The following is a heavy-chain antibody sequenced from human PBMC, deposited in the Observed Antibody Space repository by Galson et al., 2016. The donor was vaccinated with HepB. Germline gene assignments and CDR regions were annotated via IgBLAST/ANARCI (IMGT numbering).Heavy chain of an antibody. D-gene: IGHD5-12*01. CDR3: ARVRSGYSGYANPYYYGMDV. CDR2: TYYRSKWYN. CDR1: GDSVSSKSAA. J-gene: IGHJ6*02. Sequence: CAISGDSVSSKSAAWNWIRHSPSRGLEWLGRTYYRSKWYNDYALSVKSRITINPDTSKNRFSLQLNSVTPEDTAVYYCARVRSGYSGYANPYYYGMDVWGQGTTVTVSS. V-gene: IGHV6-1*01.